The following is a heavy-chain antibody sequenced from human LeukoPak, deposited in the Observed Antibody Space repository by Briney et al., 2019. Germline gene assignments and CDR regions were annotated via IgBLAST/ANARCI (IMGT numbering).Heavy chain of an antibody. CDR2: ISWNSGSI. Sequence: GGSLRLSCAASGFTFDSYWMHWVRQAPGKGLEWVSGISWNSGSIGYADSVKGRFTISRDNAKNSLYLQMNSLRAEDTALYYCANQRGYYYDSSGYYYEGLAWGQGTLVTVSS. J-gene: IGHJ4*02. V-gene: IGHV3-9*01. CDR3: ANQRGYYYDSSGYYYEGLA. CDR1: GFTFDSYW. D-gene: IGHD3-22*01.